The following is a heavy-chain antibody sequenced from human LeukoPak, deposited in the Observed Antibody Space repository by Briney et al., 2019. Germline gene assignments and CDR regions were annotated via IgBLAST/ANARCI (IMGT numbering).Heavy chain of an antibody. CDR2: SDPEDGEA. V-gene: IGHV1-24*01. CDR3: VTDRARLFWYFDL. D-gene: IGHD2-21*02. CDR1: GSTLSDLS. Sequence: ASVKVSCKVSGSTLSDLSIHWVRQAPGKSLEYVGGSDPEDGEAFHAQNFQGRVTMTEDTSIDTAYMELSSLRSEDTAVYYCVTDRARLFWYFDLWGRGTLVTASS. J-gene: IGHJ2*01.